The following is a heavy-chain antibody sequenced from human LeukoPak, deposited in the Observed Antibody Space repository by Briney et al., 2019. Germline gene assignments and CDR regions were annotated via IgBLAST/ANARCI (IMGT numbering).Heavy chain of an antibody. CDR3: ARPQSTRYSYGYDAFDI. Sequence: SETLSLTCTVSGGSISSYYWGWIRQPPGKGLEWIGSIYYSGSTYYNPSLKSRVTISVDTSKNQFSLNLSSVTAADTAVYYCARPQSTRYSYGYDAFDIWGQGTMVTVSS. J-gene: IGHJ3*02. D-gene: IGHD5-18*01. CDR1: GGSISSYY. CDR2: IYYSGST. V-gene: IGHV4-39*07.